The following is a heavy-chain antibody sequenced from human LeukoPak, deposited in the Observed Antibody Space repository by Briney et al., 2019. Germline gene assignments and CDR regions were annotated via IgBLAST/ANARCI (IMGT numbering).Heavy chain of an antibody. Sequence: PGGSLRLSCAASGFTFSSYSMNWVRQAPGKGLEWVSYISSSSSTIYYADSVKGRFTISRDNAKNSLYLQMNSLRAEDTAVYYCASLDPPYYYDSSGFVDYWGQGTLVTVSS. D-gene: IGHD3-22*01. V-gene: IGHV3-48*01. CDR3: ASLDPPYYYDSSGFVDY. CDR1: GFTFSSYS. CDR2: ISSSSSTI. J-gene: IGHJ4*02.